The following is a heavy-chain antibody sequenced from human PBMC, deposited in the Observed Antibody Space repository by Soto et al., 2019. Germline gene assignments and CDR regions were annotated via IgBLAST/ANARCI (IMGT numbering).Heavy chain of an antibody. CDR3: ARDSTMVRGRPPSSCYGMDF. J-gene: IGHJ6*02. V-gene: IGHV1-69*06. CDR2: SIPIFGTA. CDR1: GGTFSSYA. Sequence: SVKVSCKASGGTFSSYAISWVRQAPGQGLEWMGGSIPIFGTANYAQKFQGRVTITADKSTSTAYMELSSLRSEDTAVYYCARDSTMVRGRPPSSCYGMDFWGQGTTVTVSS. D-gene: IGHD3-10*01.